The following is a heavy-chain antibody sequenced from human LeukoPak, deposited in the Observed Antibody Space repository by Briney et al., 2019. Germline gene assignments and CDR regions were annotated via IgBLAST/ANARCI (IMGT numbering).Heavy chain of an antibody. V-gene: IGHV3-30*02. D-gene: IGHD3-22*01. CDR3: AGETYYYDSSGYFDY. CDR1: GFTFSSYG. Sequence: GGSLRLSCAASGFTFSSYGMHWVRQAPGKGLEWVAFMRYDGSNKYYADSVKGRFTISRDNSKNTLYLQMNSLRAEDTAVYYCAGETYYYDSSGYFDYWGQGTLVTVSS. J-gene: IGHJ4*02. CDR2: MRYDGSNK.